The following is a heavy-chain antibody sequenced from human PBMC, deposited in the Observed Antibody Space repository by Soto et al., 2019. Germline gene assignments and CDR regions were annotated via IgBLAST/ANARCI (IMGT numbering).Heavy chain of an antibody. CDR2: IKQDGSEI. CDR1: GFTFSSYW. J-gene: IGHJ4*02. CDR3: AKSLSAIPGDS. V-gene: IGHV3-7*05. Sequence: EVQLVESGGGLVQSGESLRLSCAASGFTFSSYWMSWVRQGPGKGPEWVANIKQDGSEIYYVDSVKGRFTISRDNAKSSLYLQMTSLRAEDTAVYHCAKSLSAIPGDSWGQGTLVTVSS.